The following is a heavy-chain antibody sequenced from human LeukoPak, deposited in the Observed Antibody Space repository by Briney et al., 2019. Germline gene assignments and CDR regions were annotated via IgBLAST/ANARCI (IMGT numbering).Heavy chain of an antibody. CDR1: GFTFSSYS. J-gene: IGHJ4*02. V-gene: IGHV3-48*01. CDR2: ISISSSTI. Sequence: GGSLRLSCVASGFTFSSYSMNWVRQAPGKGLEWVSYISISSSTIYYADFVKGRFTISRDNAKNSLYLQMNSLRAEDSAVYYCARDYRLVFGVTQGPLWGQGTLVTVSS. D-gene: IGHD3-3*01. CDR3: ARDYRLVFGVTQGPL.